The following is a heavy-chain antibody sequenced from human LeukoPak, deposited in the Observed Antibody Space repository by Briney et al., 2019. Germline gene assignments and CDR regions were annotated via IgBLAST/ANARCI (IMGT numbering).Heavy chain of an antibody. CDR1: GFTFSDSY. D-gene: IGHD5-18*01. Sequence: GGSLRLSCAASGFTFSDSYMTWVRQAPGKGVEWVAYISGSGRDINYSDSVKGRFTISRDNAKNSLYLQMNSLRAEDTAVYYCARGESEYSYDDSSYFDYWGQGTLVTVSS. CDR3: ARGESEYSYDDSSYFDY. V-gene: IGHV3-11*04. CDR2: ISGSGRDI. J-gene: IGHJ4*02.